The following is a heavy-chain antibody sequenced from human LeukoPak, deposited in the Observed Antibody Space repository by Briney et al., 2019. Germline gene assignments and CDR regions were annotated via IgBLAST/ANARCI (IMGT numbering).Heavy chain of an antibody. CDR1: GFTFSDYY. CDR3: ARWGVLELVFDY. CDR2: ISSSSSYT. Sequence: SGGSLRLSCAASGFTFSDYYMSSIRQAPGKGLEWVSYISSSSSYTNYADSVKGRFTISRDNAKNSLYLQMNSLRAEDTAVYYCARWGVLELVFDYWGQGTLVTVSS. V-gene: IGHV3-11*06. J-gene: IGHJ4*02. D-gene: IGHD1-7*01.